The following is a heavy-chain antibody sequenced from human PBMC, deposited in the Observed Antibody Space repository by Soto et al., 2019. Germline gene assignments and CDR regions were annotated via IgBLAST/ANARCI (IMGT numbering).Heavy chain of an antibody. D-gene: IGHD1-26*01. J-gene: IGHJ4*02. CDR2: ISASGANE. V-gene: IGHV3-23*01. CDR1: GFTFSSFA. CDR3: ARENNRSYGSDY. Sequence: PGGSLRLSCAASGFTFSSFAMSWVRQAPGKGLEWVSAISASGANEYYAESVKGRFTISRDNSKNTLYLQMNSLRAEDTAVYYCARENNRSYGSDYWGQGTLVTVSS.